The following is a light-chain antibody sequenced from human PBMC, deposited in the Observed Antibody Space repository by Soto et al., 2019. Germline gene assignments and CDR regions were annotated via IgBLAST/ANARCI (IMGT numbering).Light chain of an antibody. CDR1: QSVSSN. Sequence: EIVMTQSPDTLSVSPGERATLSCRASQSVSSNLAWYQQKPGQAPRLLFYGASSRATGIPARFSGSGSGTEFTLTISSLQSEDFAVYYCQQYNKWPPYTFGQGTKLEIK. J-gene: IGKJ2*01. V-gene: IGKV3-15*01. CDR3: QQYNKWPPYT. CDR2: GAS.